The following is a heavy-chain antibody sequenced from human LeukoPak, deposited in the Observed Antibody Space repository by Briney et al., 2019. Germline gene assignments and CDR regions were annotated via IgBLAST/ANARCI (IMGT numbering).Heavy chain of an antibody. V-gene: IGHV1-18*01. CDR1: GYTFTSYG. CDR2: ISAYNGNT. J-gene: IGHJ4*02. Sequence: GASVKVSCKASGYTFTSYGISWVRQAPGRGLEWMGWISAYNGNTNYAQKLQGRVTMTTDTSTSTAYMELRSLRSDDTAVYYCARWEYYYDSSGYYSWGQGTLVTVSS. D-gene: IGHD3-22*01. CDR3: ARWEYYYDSSGYYS.